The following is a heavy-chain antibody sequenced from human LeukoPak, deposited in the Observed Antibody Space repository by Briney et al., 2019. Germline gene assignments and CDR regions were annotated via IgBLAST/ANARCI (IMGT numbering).Heavy chain of an antibody. V-gene: IGHV1-2*02. D-gene: IGHD5-12*01. CDR2: INPNSGGT. Sequence: ASVKVSCKASGYTFTGYYMHWVRQAPGQGLEWMGWINPNSGGTNYAQKFQGRVTMTRDTSITTAYMELSRLRSDDTAVYYCASHVDIVATNPNYYFDYRGQGTLVTVSS. CDR1: GYTFTGYY. J-gene: IGHJ4*02. CDR3: ASHVDIVATNPNYYFDY.